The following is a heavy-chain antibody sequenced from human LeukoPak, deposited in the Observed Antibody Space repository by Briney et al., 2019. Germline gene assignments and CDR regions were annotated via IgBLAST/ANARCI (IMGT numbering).Heavy chain of an antibody. Sequence: GGSLRLSCAASGFTFDDCAMHWVRQAPGKGLEWVSLIRADGITTYYADSVKGRFTISRDSSKNSLYLQMNSLRTEDSALYYCAKDYYWGQGTLVTVSS. J-gene: IGHJ4*02. CDR2: IRADGITT. CDR1: GFTFDDCA. CDR3: AKDYY. V-gene: IGHV3-43*02.